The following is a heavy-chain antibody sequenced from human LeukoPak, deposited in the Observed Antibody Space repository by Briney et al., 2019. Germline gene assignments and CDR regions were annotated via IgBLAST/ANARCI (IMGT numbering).Heavy chain of an antibody. CDR2: IYYSGST. Sequence: SETLSLTCTVSGGSISSSSYYWGWIRQPPGKGLEWIGSIYYSGSTFYNPSLKSRVTISVDTSKNQFSLKLSSVTAADTAVYYCARYYDSSGYSLDAFDIWAQGTMVTVSS. D-gene: IGHD3-22*01. V-gene: IGHV4-39*01. CDR1: GGSISSSSYY. CDR3: ARYYDSSGYSLDAFDI. J-gene: IGHJ3*02.